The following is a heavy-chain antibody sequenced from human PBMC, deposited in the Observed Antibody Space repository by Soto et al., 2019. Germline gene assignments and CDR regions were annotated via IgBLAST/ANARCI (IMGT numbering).Heavy chain of an antibody. J-gene: IGHJ6*02. CDR3: ARDGRHQLVDYDDYYGTDV. Sequence: EVQLVESGGGLVKPGVSLRLSCVASEFTFSTYSMIWVRQAPGKGLEWVSSISSSSRYIYYADSVRGRFTISRDNAENSVYLQMNNLRAEDTAVYYCARDGRHQLVDYDDYYGTDVWGQGTTVTVSS. V-gene: IGHV3-21*01. CDR1: EFTFSTYS. CDR2: ISSSSRYI. D-gene: IGHD3-16*01.